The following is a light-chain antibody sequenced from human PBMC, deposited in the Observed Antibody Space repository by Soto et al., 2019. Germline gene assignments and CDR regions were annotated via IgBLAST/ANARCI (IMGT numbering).Light chain of an antibody. J-gene: IGKJ1*01. CDR3: QQYCSTPRRT. Sequence: DIVMTQSPDSLAVSLGERATINCKSSQSVLYSSNNKNYLAWYQQKPGQPPKLLIYWASTRESGVPDRFSGSGSGTDFTLTISSLQAEDVAVYYCQQYCSTPRRTFGQGTKVEIK. CDR2: WAS. V-gene: IGKV4-1*01. CDR1: QSVLYSSNNKNY.